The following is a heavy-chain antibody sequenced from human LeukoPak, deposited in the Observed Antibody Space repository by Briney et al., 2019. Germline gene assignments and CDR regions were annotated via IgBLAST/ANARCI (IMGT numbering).Heavy chain of an antibody. D-gene: IGHD3-22*01. CDR3: ARERRDYNIPRHFDY. CDR1: GFTISSYG. V-gene: IGHV3-33*01. J-gene: IGHJ4*02. CDR2: IWYDGSNK. Sequence: PGRSLRLSCAASGFTISSYGMHWVRQAPGKGLEWVAVIWYDGSNKYYADSVKGRFTISRDNSKNTLYLQMNSLRAEDTAVYYCARERRDYNIPRHFDYWGQGTLVTVSS.